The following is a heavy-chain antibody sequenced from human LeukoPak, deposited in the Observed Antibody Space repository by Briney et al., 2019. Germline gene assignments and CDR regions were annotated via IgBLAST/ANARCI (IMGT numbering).Heavy chain of an antibody. Sequence: GGSLRLSCAASGFTFSSYAIHWVRQAPGKGLEWVAVISYDGVHKYYADSVKGRFTISRDNSKNTLYLQMSSLRAEDTAVYFCARGYDSSGGGVHYYGMDVWGQGTTVTVSS. CDR3: ARGYDSSGGGVHYYGMDV. D-gene: IGHD3-22*01. CDR2: ISYDGVHK. V-gene: IGHV3-30-3*01. J-gene: IGHJ6*01. CDR1: GFTFSSYA.